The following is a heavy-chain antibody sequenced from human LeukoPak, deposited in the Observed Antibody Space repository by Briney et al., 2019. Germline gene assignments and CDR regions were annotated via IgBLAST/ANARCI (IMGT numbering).Heavy chain of an antibody. D-gene: IGHD2-2*01. CDR3: ARVEYQLLSYYYYMDV. V-gene: IGHV4-4*07. CDR2: IYTSGST. CDR1: GGSISSYY. J-gene: IGHJ6*03. Sequence: SETLSLTCTVSGGSISSYYWSWIRQPAGKGLEWIGRIYTSGSTNYNPSLKSRVTMSVDTSKNQFSLKLSSVTAADTAVYYCARVEYQLLSYYYYMDVWGKGTTVTVSS.